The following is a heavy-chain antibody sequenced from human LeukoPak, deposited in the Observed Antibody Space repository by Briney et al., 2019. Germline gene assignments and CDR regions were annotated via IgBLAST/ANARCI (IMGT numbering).Heavy chain of an antibody. CDR2: IYYSGST. Sequence: PSETLSLTCTVYGGSISSYYWSWIRQPPGQGLEWIGYIYYSGSTNYNPSLKSRVTISVDTSKNQFSLILSSVNAADTAVYYCATTDSRSGPFDYWGQGTLVTVSS. J-gene: IGHJ4*02. D-gene: IGHD1-26*01. CDR1: GGSISSYY. V-gene: IGHV4-59*01. CDR3: ATTDSRSGPFDY.